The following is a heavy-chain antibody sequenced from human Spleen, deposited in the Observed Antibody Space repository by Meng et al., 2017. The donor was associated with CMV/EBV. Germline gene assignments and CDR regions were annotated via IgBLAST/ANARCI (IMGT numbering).Heavy chain of an antibody. CDR1: GFSFSNYY. Sequence: GESMKISCAASGFSFSNYYMSWLRQAPGKGLGWVSDISSSGSTIYYEDSVKGRFTISRDNAKTSLYLQMNSLRAEDAAVYYCAGGLGYSSSWYYYGMDVWGQGTTVTVSS. J-gene: IGHJ6*02. D-gene: IGHD6-13*01. CDR3: AGGLGYSSSWYYYGMDV. V-gene: IGHV3-11*04. CDR2: ISSSGSTI.